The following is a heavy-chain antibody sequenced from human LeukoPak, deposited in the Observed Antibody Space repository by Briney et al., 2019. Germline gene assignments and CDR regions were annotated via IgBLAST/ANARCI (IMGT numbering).Heavy chain of an antibody. CDR3: ARIRDGYNDAYDL. CDR1: GYTFTNSY. D-gene: IGHD5-24*01. J-gene: IGHJ3*01. Sequence: ASVKVSCKASGYTFTNSYIHWVRQAPGQVLEWMGLINPDGGNTNYAQNFQGRVTLTRDTSTSTIYMELSSLRSEDTAIYYCARIRDGYNDAYDLWGQGTVVTVPS. CDR2: INPDGGNT. V-gene: IGHV1-46*01.